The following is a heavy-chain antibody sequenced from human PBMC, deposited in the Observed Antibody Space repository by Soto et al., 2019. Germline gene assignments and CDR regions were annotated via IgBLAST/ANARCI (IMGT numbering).Heavy chain of an antibody. D-gene: IGHD3-22*01. Sequence: PGGSLRLSCAASGFTFSDYYINWIRQAPGKGLEWVSYISSSGSTVDYADSVKGRFTISRDNAKNSLYLQINSLRAEDTAVYYCARDWGFFDSSGYYPFYFDYWGQGVPVTVSS. CDR3: ARDWGFFDSSGYYPFYFDY. CDR1: GFTFSDYY. V-gene: IGHV3-11*01. CDR2: ISSSGSTV. J-gene: IGHJ4*02.